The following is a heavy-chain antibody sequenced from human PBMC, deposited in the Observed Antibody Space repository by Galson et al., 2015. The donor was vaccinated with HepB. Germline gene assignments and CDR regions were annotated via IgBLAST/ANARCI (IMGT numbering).Heavy chain of an antibody. CDR3: TRLAAGNYVGY. V-gene: IGHV3-73*01. CDR1: GFTFSGSA. CDR2: IRSKANSYAI. J-gene: IGHJ4*02. Sequence: SLRLSCAASGFTFSGSAMHWVRQASGKGLEWVGRIRSKANSYAIAYAASVKGRFTISRDDSKNTAYLQMNSLKTEDTAVYYCTRLAAGNYVGYWGQGTLVTVSS. D-gene: IGHD6-19*01.